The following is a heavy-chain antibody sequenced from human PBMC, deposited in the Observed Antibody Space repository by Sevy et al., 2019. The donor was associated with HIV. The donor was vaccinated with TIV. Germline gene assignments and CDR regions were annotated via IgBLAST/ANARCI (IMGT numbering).Heavy chain of an antibody. J-gene: IGHJ4*02. CDR1: GFTFSPYW. CDR2: IRPDGSDK. D-gene: IGHD1-26*01. Sequence: GGSLRLSCAASGFTFSPYWMTCVRQAPGKGLEWVANIRPDGSDKYYVDSVKGRFTISRDNAKNSLYLQMNSLRADDSAMYYCARGVGLDCWGQGALVTVSS. CDR3: ARGVGLDC. V-gene: IGHV3-7*01.